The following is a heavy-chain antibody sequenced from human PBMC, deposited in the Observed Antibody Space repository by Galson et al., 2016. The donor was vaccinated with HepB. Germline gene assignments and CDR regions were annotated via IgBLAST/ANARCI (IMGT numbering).Heavy chain of an antibody. Sequence: SETLSLTCTVSGDSISSSDYHWGWIRQPPGQGLEWIGNMHYGGNTHYNPSLQSRVTISAGTSKNQFSLKLNSVTAADTAVYYCARRPTFGGAPVDMWGQGTMVTVSS. V-gene: IGHV4-39*01. CDR2: MHYGGNT. D-gene: IGHD3-16*01. CDR1: GDSISSSDYH. CDR3: ARRPTFGGAPVDM. J-gene: IGHJ3*02.